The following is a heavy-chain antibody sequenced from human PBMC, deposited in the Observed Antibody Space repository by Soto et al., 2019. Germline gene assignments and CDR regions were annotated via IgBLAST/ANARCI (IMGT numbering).Heavy chain of an antibody. CDR3: ARSIVVVTALDY. V-gene: IGHV1-3*05. CDR1: GYTFTSYA. Sequence: QVQLVQSGAEEKRPGASVKVSCKASGYTFTSYAMHWGRQAPGQRREWMGWINAGKGNTKYSQKFQGRVTITRDTSASPAYTEVSSLRSEDTAVYYCARSIVVVTALDYWGQGTLVTVSS. D-gene: IGHD2-21*02. J-gene: IGHJ4*02. CDR2: INAGKGNT.